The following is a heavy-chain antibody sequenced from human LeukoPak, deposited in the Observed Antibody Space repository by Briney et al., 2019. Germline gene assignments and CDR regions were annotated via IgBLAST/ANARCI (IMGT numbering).Heavy chain of an antibody. CDR1: GFTFSSYR. Sequence: GGSLRLSCAASGFTFSSYRMNWVRQAPGKGLEWVSSISSSSSYIYYADSVKGRFTISRDNAKNSLYLQMNSLRAEDTAVYYCARDSSSWYGTPYFAYWGQGTLVTVSS. J-gene: IGHJ4*02. CDR2: ISSSSSYI. CDR3: ARDSSSWYGTPYFAY. V-gene: IGHV3-21*01. D-gene: IGHD6-13*01.